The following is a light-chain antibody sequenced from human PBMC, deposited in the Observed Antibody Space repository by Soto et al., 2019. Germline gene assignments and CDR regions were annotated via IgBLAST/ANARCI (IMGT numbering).Light chain of an antibody. CDR1: QSVSSNY. CDR2: DAS. Sequence: EIVLTQSPGTLSLSPGERATLSCRASQSVSSNYLAWYQEKLGQAPRLLIYDASSRATGIPARFSGSGSGTDFTLTISRLEPEDFAVYYCQQYGSSPVTFGQGTKVDIK. J-gene: IGKJ1*01. V-gene: IGKV3-20*01. CDR3: QQYGSSPVT.